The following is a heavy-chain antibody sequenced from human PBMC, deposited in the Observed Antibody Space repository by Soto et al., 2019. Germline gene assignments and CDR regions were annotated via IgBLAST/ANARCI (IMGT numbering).Heavy chain of an antibody. V-gene: IGHV3-21*01. CDR3: AREYNARTLAYGLDG. CDR2: ISSRIDI. J-gene: IGHJ6*02. D-gene: IGHD1-20*01. Sequence: PGGSLRLSCVGSGFTFRTYSINWVRQAPGKGLEWVSSISSRIDIYYADSVKGRFTISRDNAKNSVSLQMNSLRAEDTAVYYCAREYNARTLAYGLDGWGQGTRVTVSS. CDR1: GFTFRTYS.